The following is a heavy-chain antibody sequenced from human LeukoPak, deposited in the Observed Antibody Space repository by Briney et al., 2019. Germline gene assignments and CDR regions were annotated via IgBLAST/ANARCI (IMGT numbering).Heavy chain of an antibody. J-gene: IGHJ1*01. CDR3: ARGGTLEYFQH. Sequence: PGGSPRLSCAASGFTFSSYEMKWVRQAPGKGLEWVSYISSSGSTIYYADSVKGRFTISRDNAKNSLYLQMNSLRAEDTAVYYCARGGTLEYFQHWGQGTLVTVSS. V-gene: IGHV3-48*03. CDR1: GFTFSSYE. CDR2: ISSSGSTI.